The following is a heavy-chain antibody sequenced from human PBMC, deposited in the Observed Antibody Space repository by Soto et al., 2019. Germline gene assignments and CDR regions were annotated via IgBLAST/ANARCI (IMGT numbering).Heavy chain of an antibody. CDR2: INPTSGGT. CDR1: GYTFTGYY. D-gene: IGHD6-13*01. CDR3: ATEDRTSWYLWFDS. V-gene: IGHV1-2*02. Sequence: GASVKVSCQASGYTFTGYYMHWVRQAPGQGLEWMGWINPTSGGTNYAQKFQGRVTMTRDTSISTAYMELSRLRSDDTAVYYCATEDRTSWYLWFDSWGQGTLVTVSS. J-gene: IGHJ5*01.